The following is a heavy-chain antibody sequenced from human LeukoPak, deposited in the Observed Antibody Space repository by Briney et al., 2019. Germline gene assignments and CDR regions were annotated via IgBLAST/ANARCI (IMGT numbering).Heavy chain of an antibody. D-gene: IGHD3-10*01. Sequence: GASVKVSCKASGYTFTDYYMHWVRQAPGQGLEWMGWINPNSGGTNYAQMFQGRITMTRDTSISTAYMDLSRLTSDDTAVYYCARPSGNGAYNWFDPWGQGTLVIVSS. CDR3: ARPSGNGAYNWFDP. V-gene: IGHV1-2*02. CDR1: GYTFTDYY. J-gene: IGHJ5*02. CDR2: INPNSGGT.